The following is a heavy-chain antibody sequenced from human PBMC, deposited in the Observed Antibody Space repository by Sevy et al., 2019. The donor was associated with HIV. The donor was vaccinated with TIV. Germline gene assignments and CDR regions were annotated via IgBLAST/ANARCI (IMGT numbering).Heavy chain of an antibody. D-gene: IGHD6-13*01. J-gene: IGHJ4*02. V-gene: IGHV4-38-2*02. CDR3: ARDFRSFYNYFDY. CDR1: GDSISSGLY. Sequence: SETLSLTCDVSGDSISSGLYWGWIRQSPGKGLEWIGSVYRSGNTYDNPSLKSRATISVDTSKNQFSLKLKSVTAADTSVYYCARDFRSFYNYFDYWGQGILVTVSS. CDR2: VYRSGNT.